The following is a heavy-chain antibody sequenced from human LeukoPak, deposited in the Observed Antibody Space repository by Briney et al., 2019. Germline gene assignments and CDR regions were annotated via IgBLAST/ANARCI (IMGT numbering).Heavy chain of an antibody. J-gene: IGHJ6*02. D-gene: IGHD1-26*01. CDR1: GYTFTSYY. CDR3: ARESLSGSYCYYYGMDV. V-gene: IGHV1-46*01. Sequence: ASVKVSCKASGYTFTSYYMHWVRQAPGQGLEWMGIINPSGGSTSYAQKFQGRVTMTRDTSTSTVYMELSSLRSEDTAVYYCARESLSGSYCYYYGMDVWGQGTTVTVSS. CDR2: INPSGGST.